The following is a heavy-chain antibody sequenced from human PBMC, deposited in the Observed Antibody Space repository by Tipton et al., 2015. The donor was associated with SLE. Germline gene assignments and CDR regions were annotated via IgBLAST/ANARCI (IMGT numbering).Heavy chain of an antibody. D-gene: IGHD5-18*01. J-gene: IGHJ4*02. Sequence: TLSLTCTVSGASISTTSYSWGWTRQPPGKGPEWIGSLYYSGDTYFNPSLKSRVTMSMDTSRNQFSLNLNSVTAADTAVYYCVRHRYTYGYEDYWGQGTLVTVSS. CDR1: GASISTTSYS. CDR2: LYYSGDT. CDR3: VRHRYTYGYEDY. V-gene: IGHV4-39*07.